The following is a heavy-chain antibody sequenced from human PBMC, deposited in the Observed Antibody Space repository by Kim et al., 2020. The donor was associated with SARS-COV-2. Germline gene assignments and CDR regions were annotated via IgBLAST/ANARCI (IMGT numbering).Heavy chain of an antibody. CDR1: GFTFSRFD. CDR2: ICGSGGTT. V-gene: IGHV3-23*01. J-gene: IGHJ3*02. D-gene: IGHD5-12*01. Sequence: GGSLRLSCATSGFTFSRFDMNWFRQAPGKGLEWVSAICGSGGTTYYAESVKDRFTISRDNSKNTVFLQMRSLRVEDTVVYYCSKVVSWGYVGTDGFDIWGQGTMVTVSS. CDR3: SKVVSWGYVGTDGFDI.